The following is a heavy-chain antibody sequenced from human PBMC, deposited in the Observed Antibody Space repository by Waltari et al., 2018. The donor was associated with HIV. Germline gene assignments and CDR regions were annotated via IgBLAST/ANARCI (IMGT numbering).Heavy chain of an antibody. J-gene: IGHJ4*02. CDR1: GYTFTSYD. CDR2: MNPNSANT. V-gene: IGHV1-8*01. Sequence: QVQLVQSGAEVKKPGASVKVSCKASGYTFTSYDINWVRQAPGQGREWMGWMNPNSANTGNAQSAQGRVTMTMNTSIGTAYMELSSLRSEDTAVYYCARNGVRGDRYFDYWGQGTLVTVSS. CDR3: ARNGVRGDRYFDY. D-gene: IGHD3-16*01.